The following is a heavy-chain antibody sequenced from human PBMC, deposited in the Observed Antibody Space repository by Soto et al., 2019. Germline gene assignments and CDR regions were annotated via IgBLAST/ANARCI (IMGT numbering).Heavy chain of an antibody. J-gene: IGHJ4*02. CDR2: IYPGDSDT. V-gene: IGHV5-51*01. Sequence: GESLKISCKGSGYSFTSYWIGWVRQMPGKGLEWMGIIYPGDSDTRYSPSFQGQVTISVDKSISTAYLQWSSLKASDTAMYYCPRRKTYYYDSSSYYFDYWGKGTRVTVSS. CDR3: PRRKTYYYDSSSYYFDY. D-gene: IGHD3-22*01. CDR1: GYSFTSYW.